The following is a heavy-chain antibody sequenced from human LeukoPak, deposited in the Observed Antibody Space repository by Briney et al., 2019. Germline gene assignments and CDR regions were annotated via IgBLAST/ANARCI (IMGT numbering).Heavy chain of an antibody. CDR3: AREARVTHDAFDI. CDR1: GFTFTDYY. Sequence: NPGGSLRLSCAASGFTFTDYYMSWIRQAPGKGLEWVSYISSSSSTIYYADSVKGRFTITRDNAKNSLHLQMNSLRAEDTAVYYCAREARVTHDAFDIWGQGTMVTVSS. V-gene: IGHV3-11*04. CDR2: ISSSSSTI. D-gene: IGHD4-11*01. J-gene: IGHJ3*02.